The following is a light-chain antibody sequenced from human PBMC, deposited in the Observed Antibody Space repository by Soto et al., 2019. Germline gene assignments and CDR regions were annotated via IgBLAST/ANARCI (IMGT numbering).Light chain of an antibody. Sequence: QAVVTQPPSLSGTPGQSVTISCSGSSSNIEGNTVHWYQHLPGTAPKLLIYIDHNRPSGIPDRFSGSKSGTSASLAISGLQSEDEADYYCATRDDDLSAAVFGGGTQLTVL. V-gene: IGLV1-44*01. CDR3: ATRDDDLSAAV. CDR2: IDH. CDR1: SSNIEGNT. J-gene: IGLJ7*01.